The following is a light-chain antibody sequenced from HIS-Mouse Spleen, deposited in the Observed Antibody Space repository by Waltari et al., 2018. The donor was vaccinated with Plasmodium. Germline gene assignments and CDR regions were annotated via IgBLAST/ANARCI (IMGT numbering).Light chain of an antibody. CDR2: SNN. CDR1: SSNIGSNT. J-gene: IGLJ2*01. Sequence: QSVLTQPPSASGTPGQRVTISCSGSSSNIGSNTVNWYQQLPGTAPKLLIYSNNQLPSGVPDRVSCAKSGTSASLAISGLQSEDEADYYCAAWDDSLNGVVFGGGTKLTVL. V-gene: IGLV1-44*01. CDR3: AAWDDSLNGVV.